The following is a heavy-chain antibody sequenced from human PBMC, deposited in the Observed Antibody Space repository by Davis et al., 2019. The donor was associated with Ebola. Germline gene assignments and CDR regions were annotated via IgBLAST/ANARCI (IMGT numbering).Heavy chain of an antibody. CDR1: GGSFSGYY. J-gene: IGHJ4*02. CDR2: INHSGST. V-gene: IGHV4-34*01. CDR3: ARGHLRSDY. D-gene: IGHD3-10*02. Sequence: MPSETLSLTCAVYGGSFSGYYWSWIRQPPGKGLEWIGEINHSGSTNYNPSLKSRVTISVDTSKNQFSLKLSSVTAADTAVYYCARGHLRSDYWGQGTLVTVSS.